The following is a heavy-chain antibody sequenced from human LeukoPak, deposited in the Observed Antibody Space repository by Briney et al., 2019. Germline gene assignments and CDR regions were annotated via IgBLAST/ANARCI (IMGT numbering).Heavy chain of an antibody. Sequence: ASVKVSCKASGYTFPSYFMHWVRQAPGQGLEWMGIINPTGGSTNYAQKFQGRVTITADESTSTAYMELSSLRSEDTAVYYCARAPLEWLLEVPQPTPYYGMDVWGQGTTVTVSS. CDR1: GYTFPSYF. J-gene: IGHJ6*02. CDR3: ARAPLEWLLEVPQPTPYYGMDV. CDR2: INPTGGST. D-gene: IGHD3-3*01. V-gene: IGHV1-46*01.